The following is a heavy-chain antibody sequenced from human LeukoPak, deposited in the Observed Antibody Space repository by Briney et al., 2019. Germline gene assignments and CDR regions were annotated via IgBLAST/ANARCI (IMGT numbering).Heavy chain of an antibody. Sequence: DSLKGRFTISRDNAKKSLYLQMNSLRAEDTAVYYCARDKEYYYDSSGYGYWGQGTLVTVSS. D-gene: IGHD3-22*01. J-gene: IGHJ4*02. CDR3: ARDKEYYYDSSGYGY. V-gene: IGHV3-7*03.